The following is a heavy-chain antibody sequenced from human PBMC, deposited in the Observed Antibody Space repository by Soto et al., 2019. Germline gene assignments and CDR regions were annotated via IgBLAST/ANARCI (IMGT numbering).Heavy chain of an antibody. V-gene: IGHV3-7*01. Sequence: EVQLVESGGGLVQPGGSLRLSCAASGFTFSSYWMSWVRQAPGKGLEWVANIKQDGSEKYYVDSVKGRFTISRDNAKNSLYLQMNSLRAEDTAGYYCARDGVGYSYGWERWLQKNHARGYYYYGMDVWGQGTTVTVSS. CDR2: IKQDGSEK. CDR3: ARDGVGYSYGWERWLQKNHARGYYYYGMDV. J-gene: IGHJ6*02. D-gene: IGHD5-18*01. CDR1: GFTFSSYW.